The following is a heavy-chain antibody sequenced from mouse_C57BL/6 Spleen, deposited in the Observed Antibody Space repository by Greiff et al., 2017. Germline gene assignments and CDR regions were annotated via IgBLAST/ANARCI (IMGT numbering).Heavy chain of an antibody. Sequence: EVQLQQSGAELVRPGASVKLSCTASGFNIKDDYMHWVKQRPEQGLEWIGWIDPENGDTEYASKFQGKATITADTSSNTAYLQLSSLTSEDTAVLYCTTLTIKGLGGKGPTLTVST. CDR3: TTLTIKGL. CDR1: GFNIKDDY. J-gene: IGHJ2*01. D-gene: IGHD1-3*01. CDR2: IDPENGDT. V-gene: IGHV14-4*01.